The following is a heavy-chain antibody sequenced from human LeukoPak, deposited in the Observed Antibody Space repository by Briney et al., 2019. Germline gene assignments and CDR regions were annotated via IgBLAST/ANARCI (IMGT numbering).Heavy chain of an antibody. V-gene: IGHV3-21*04. CDR3: AKDLEQLVIGRNGGFDP. CDR2: ISSSSSYI. Sequence: GGSLRLSCAASGFTFSSYSMNWVRQAPGKGLEWVSSISSSSSYIYYADSVKGRFTISRDNSKNTLYLQMNSLRAEDTAVYYCAKDLEQLVIGRNGGFDPWGQGTLVTVSS. CDR1: GFTFSSYS. J-gene: IGHJ5*02. D-gene: IGHD6-13*01.